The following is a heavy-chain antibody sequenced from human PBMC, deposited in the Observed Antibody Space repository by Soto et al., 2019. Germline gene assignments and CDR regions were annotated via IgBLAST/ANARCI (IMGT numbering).Heavy chain of an antibody. CDR1: GGTFSSYA. CDR2: IIPIFGTA. V-gene: IGHV1-69*12. Sequence: QVQLVQSGAEVKKPGSSVKVSCKASGGTFSSYAISWVRQAPGQGLEWMGGIIPIFGTANYAQKFQGRVTIYADESTSTAYMELSSLRSADTALYYCARGKLIKGIQLWFSYYYYGMDVWGQGATVTVSS. D-gene: IGHD5-18*01. J-gene: IGHJ6*02. CDR3: ARGKLIKGIQLWFSYYYYGMDV.